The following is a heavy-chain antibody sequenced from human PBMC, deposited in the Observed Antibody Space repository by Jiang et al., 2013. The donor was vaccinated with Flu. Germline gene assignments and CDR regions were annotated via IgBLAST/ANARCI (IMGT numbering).Heavy chain of an antibody. D-gene: IGHD5-12*01. CDR1: GYTFTSYD. CDR3: ARDRAIVASILYYYYGMDV. Sequence: SGAEVKKPGASVKVSCKASGYTFTSYDINWVRQATGQGLEWMGWMIPNSGGTSYAQKFQGRVTMTRDTSISTAYMEVSRLRSDDTAVYFCARDRAIVASILYYYYGMDVWGQGT. V-gene: IGHV1-2*02. CDR2: MIPNSGGT. J-gene: IGHJ6*02.